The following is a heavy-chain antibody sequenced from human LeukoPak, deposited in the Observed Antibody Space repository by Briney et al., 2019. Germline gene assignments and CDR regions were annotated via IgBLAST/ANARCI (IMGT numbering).Heavy chain of an antibody. J-gene: IGHJ4*02. Sequence: PSETLSLTCAVYGGSFSGYYWSWIRQPPGKGLEWIGEINHSGSTNYNPSLKSRVTISEDTSKNQFSLKLSSVTAADTAVYYCARGTNYGSGSFIDYWGQGTLVTVSS. D-gene: IGHD3-10*01. CDR1: GGSFSGYY. CDR3: ARGTNYGSGSFIDY. V-gene: IGHV4-34*01. CDR2: INHSGST.